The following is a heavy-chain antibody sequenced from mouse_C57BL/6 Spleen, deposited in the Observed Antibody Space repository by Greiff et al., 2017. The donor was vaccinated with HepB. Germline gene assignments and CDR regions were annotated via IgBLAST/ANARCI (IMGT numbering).Heavy chain of an antibody. D-gene: IGHD1-1*01. Sequence: DVQLQESGAELVRPGASVKLSCTASGFNIKDDYMHWVKQRPEQGLEWIGWIDPENGDTEYASKFQGKATITADTSSNTAYLQLSSLTSEDTAVYYCTTGPYYYGTLMDYWGQGTSVTVSS. CDR2: IDPENGDT. V-gene: IGHV14-4*01. CDR3: TTGPYYYGTLMDY. J-gene: IGHJ4*01. CDR1: GFNIKDDY.